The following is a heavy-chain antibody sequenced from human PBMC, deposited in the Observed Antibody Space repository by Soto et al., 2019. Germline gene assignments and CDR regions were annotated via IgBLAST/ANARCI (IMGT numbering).Heavy chain of an antibody. J-gene: IGHJ4*02. CDR1: GGSISSGGYY. Sequence: QVQLQESGPGLVKPSQTLSLTCTVSGGSISSGGYYWSWIRQHPGKGLEWIGYIYYSGSTYYNPSLKSRVTISVDTSKNQFSLKLSXVXXAXXXVYXXXRXXXXXXXNPLLXWGQGTLVTVSS. CDR2: IYYSGST. CDR3: XRXXXXXXXNPLLX. V-gene: IGHV4-31*03.